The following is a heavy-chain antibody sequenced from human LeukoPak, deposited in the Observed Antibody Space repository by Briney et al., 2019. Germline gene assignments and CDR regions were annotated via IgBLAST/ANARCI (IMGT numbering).Heavy chain of an antibody. Sequence: GGSLRLSCAASGFDFSSNWMHWVRHAPGQGLVWVSRIKGDGISTNYADSVKGRFTISRDIAKNTLYLQMNSLRAEDTGVYYCAKDHYWSINYWGRGTLVTVSS. CDR1: GFDFSSNW. V-gene: IGHV3-74*01. CDR2: IKGDGIST. D-gene: IGHD3-3*01. CDR3: AKDHYWSINY. J-gene: IGHJ4*02.